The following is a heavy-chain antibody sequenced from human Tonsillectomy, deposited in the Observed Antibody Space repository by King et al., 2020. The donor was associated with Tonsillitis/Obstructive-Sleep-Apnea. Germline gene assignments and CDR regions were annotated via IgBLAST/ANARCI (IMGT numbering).Heavy chain of an antibody. CDR2: IDPSDSYT. CDR1: GYSFTSYW. Sequence: VQLVQSGAEVKKPGESLRISCQGSGYSFTSYWINWVRQMPGKGLEWMGRIDPSDSYTNYSPSFQGHVTISVHKSISTAYLQWSSLKASDTAMYYCASPNNYDIYGMDVWGQGTTVTVSS. CDR3: ASPNNYDIYGMDV. V-gene: IGHV5-10-1*03. J-gene: IGHJ6*02. D-gene: IGHD3-9*01.